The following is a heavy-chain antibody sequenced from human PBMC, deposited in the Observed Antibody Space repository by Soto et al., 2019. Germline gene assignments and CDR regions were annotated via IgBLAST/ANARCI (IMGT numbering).Heavy chain of an antibody. CDR1: GFTFSSYA. D-gene: IGHD5-18*01. CDR3: ARTKRGYSYGYRYYYGMDV. J-gene: IGHJ6*02. V-gene: IGHV3-30-3*01. Sequence: GGSLRLSCAASGFTFSSYAMHWVRQAPGKGLEWVAVISYDGSNKYYADSVKGRFTISRDNSKNTLYLQMNSLRAEDTAVYYCARTKRGYSYGYRYYYGMDVWGQGTTVTVSS. CDR2: ISYDGSNK.